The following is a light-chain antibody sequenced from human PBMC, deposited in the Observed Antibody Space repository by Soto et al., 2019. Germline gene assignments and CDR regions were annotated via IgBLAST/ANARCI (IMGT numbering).Light chain of an antibody. CDR3: AAWDDSLNGVI. V-gene: IGLV1-44*01. CDR2: SNN. J-gene: IGLJ2*01. Sequence: QSVLTQPPSASGTPGQRITISCSGSSSNIGSHTVNWHQQVPGTAPKLLIYSNNERPSGVPDRFSGSKSGTSASLDISGLQSGDEADYYCAAWDDSLNGVIFGGGTQLNVL. CDR1: SSNIGSHT.